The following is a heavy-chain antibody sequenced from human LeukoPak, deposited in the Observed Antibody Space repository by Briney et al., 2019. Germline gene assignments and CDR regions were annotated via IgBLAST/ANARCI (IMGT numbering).Heavy chain of an antibody. J-gene: IGHJ4*02. CDR3: AKDIGWGSAHYDY. CDR2: ISGSGGST. Sequence: PGGSLRLSCAASGFTFSSYAMSWVRQAPGKGLEWVSAISGSGGSTSYADSVKGRFTISRDNSKNTLYLQMNSLRAEDTAAYHRAKDIGWGSAHYDYWGQGTLVTVSS. CDR1: GFTFSSYA. D-gene: IGHD3-16*01. V-gene: IGHV3-23*01.